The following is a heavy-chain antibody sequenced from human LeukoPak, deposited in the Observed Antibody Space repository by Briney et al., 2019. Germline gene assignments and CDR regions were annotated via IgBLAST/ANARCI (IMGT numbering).Heavy chain of an antibody. CDR1: GGSSSGYY. CDR3: ARGRRRSYYMDV. Sequence: PSETLSLTCAVYGGSSSGYYWSWIRQPPGQGLEWIGEINHSGSTNYNPSLKSRATISVDTSKNQFSLKLSSVTAADTAVYYCARGRRRSYYMDVWGKGTTVTVSS. V-gene: IGHV4-34*01. CDR2: INHSGST. D-gene: IGHD1-14*01. J-gene: IGHJ6*03.